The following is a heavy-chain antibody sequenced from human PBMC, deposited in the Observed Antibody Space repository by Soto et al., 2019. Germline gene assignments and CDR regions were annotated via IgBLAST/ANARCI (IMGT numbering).Heavy chain of an antibody. V-gene: IGHV1-69*02. CDR3: AGYYGATKTYYYYYMDV. CDR2: IIPILGIA. CDR1: GGTFSSYT. Sequence: SVKVSCKASGGTFSSYTISWVRQAPGQGLEWMGRIIPILGIANYAQKFQGRVTITADKSTSTAYMELSSLRSEDTAVYYCAGYYGATKTYYYYYMDVWAKGPRSPSP. J-gene: IGHJ6*03. D-gene: IGHD4-17*01.